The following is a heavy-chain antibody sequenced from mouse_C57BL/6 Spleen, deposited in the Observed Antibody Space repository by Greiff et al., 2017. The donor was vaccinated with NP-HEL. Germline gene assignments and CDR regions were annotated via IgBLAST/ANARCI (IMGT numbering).Heavy chain of an antibody. V-gene: IGHV1-54*01. J-gene: IGHJ4*01. CDR2: INPGSGGT. CDR1: GYAFTNYL. D-gene: IGHD3-3*01. CDR3: ARRTATGAMDY. Sequence: VQRVESGAELVRPGTSVKVSCKASGYAFTNYLIEWVKQRPGQGLEWIGVINPGSGGTNYNEKFKGKATLTADKSSSTAYMQLSSLTSEDSAVYFCARRTATGAMDYWGQGTSVTVSS.